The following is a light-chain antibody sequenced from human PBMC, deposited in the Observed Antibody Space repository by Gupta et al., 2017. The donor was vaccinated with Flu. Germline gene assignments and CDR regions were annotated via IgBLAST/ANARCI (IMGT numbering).Light chain of an antibody. V-gene: IGKV3-20*01. Sequence: EIVLTQSPGTLSLSPGERATLSCRASQSVSSSYLAWYQQKPGQAPRLLIYGASSRATGVPDRFSGSGSGTDFTLTITRREPEDFAVYYCQKYGGSPMYTFGQGTKLEIK. CDR2: GAS. CDR3: QKYGGSPMYT. CDR1: QSVSSSY. J-gene: IGKJ2*01.